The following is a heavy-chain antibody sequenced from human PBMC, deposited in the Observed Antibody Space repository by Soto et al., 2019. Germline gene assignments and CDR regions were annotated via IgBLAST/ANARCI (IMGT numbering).Heavy chain of an antibody. J-gene: IGHJ6*03. V-gene: IGHV1-2*04. D-gene: IGHD4-4*01. CDR2: INPDSGDT. CDR1: GYTLSDHH. Sequence: VQLVQSGAEVKTPGASMKVSCKASGYTLSDHHIHWVRKAPGQGLEWMGWINPDSGDTKYAQKFQGWVTMTRDASITTSYMELSRLKSDDTAVYYCATASMEMATVRRNYMDVWGQGTTVTVSS. CDR3: ATASMEMATVRRNYMDV.